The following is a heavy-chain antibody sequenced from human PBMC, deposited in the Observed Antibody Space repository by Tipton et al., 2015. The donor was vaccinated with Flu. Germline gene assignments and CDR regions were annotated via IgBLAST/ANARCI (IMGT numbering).Heavy chain of an antibody. CDR3: ARQYCDSAACYEYFEH. CDR1: GDSISSSSHY. V-gene: IGHV4-39*01. Sequence: TLSLTCTVSGDSISSSSHYWGWVRQPPGKGLECIGSMYYSGSTFYNPSLKSRVTVFIDAAKNQFSLNLASVTAADTAVYYCARQYCDSAACYEYFEHWGQGTLVTVSS. J-gene: IGHJ1*01. CDR2: MYYSGST. D-gene: IGHD2/OR15-2a*01.